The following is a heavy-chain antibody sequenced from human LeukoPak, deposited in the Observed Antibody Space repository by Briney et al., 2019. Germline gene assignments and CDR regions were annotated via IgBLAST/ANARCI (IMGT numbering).Heavy chain of an antibody. CDR3: ARDEILGDLGYMDI. CDR1: GFSFNSYE. D-gene: IGHD2/OR15-2a*01. Sequence: GGSLRLSCAASGFSFNSYEMNWVRQAPGKGLEWVSSISSSSSYIYYADSVKGRFTISRDNAKNSLYLQMNSLRAEDTAVYYCARDEILGDLGYMDIWGKGTTVTISS. V-gene: IGHV3-21*01. CDR2: ISSSSSYI. J-gene: IGHJ6*03.